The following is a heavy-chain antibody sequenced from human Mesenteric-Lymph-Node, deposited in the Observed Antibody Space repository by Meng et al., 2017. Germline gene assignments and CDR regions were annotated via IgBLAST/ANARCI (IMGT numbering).Heavy chain of an antibody. V-gene: IGHV4-39*01. Sequence: RLQRWGAVLFNPSQPLSLTCTASGGPITSSNYYWDWIRQPPGKGLGGFGAIYHSGSTSYNPSLQSRVTMFVDTSKNQFSLMLTSVTATDTAVYYCARRRGGSGRDCWGQGTLVTVSS. D-gene: IGHD3-10*01. CDR3: ARRRGGSGRDC. CDR1: GGPITSSNYY. J-gene: IGHJ4*02. CDR2: IYHSGST.